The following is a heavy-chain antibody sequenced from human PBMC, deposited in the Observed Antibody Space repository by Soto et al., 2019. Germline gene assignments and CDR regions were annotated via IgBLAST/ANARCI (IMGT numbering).Heavy chain of an antibody. D-gene: IGHD2-2*01. J-gene: IGHJ4*02. Sequence: QVQLVQSGAEVKKPGSSVKVSCKASGGTFSSYTISWVRQAPGQGLEWMGRIIPILGIANYAQKFQGRVTITADKSPSTAYMELSSLRSEDTAVYYCARDREDIVVVPAAMRGGYYFDYWGQGTLVTVSS. CDR2: IIPILGIA. CDR3: ARDREDIVVVPAAMRGGYYFDY. CDR1: GGTFSSYT. V-gene: IGHV1-69*08.